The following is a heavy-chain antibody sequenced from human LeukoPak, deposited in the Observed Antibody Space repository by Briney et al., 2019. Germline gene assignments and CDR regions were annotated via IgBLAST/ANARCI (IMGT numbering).Heavy chain of an antibody. CDR3: ARRGGCISTSCNLDY. CDR1: GYTFTSYY. D-gene: IGHD2-2*01. CDR2: INPNGGGT. V-gene: IGHV1-46*03. J-gene: IGHJ4*02. Sequence: ASVKVSCKASGYTFTSYYMHWMRQAPGQGLEWVGMINPNGGGTSSAQKFQGRVTMTRDTSTSTVYMDLSSLRSEDTAIYYCARRGGCISTSCNLDYWGQGTLVTVSS.